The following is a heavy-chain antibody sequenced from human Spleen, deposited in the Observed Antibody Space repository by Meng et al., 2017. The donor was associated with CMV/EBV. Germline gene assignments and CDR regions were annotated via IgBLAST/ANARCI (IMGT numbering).Heavy chain of an antibody. J-gene: IGHJ2*01. CDR1: SD. D-gene: IGHD3-22*01. CDR3: ARNRYYYDSSGYYYNYWYFDL. V-gene: IGHV3-23*01. Sequence: SDMSWVRQAPGKGLEWVSRITGSGGSTNYADSVKGRFTIARDNSKNTLYLQMNTLRAEDTAVYYCARNRYYYDSSGYYYNYWYFDLWGRGTLVTVSS. CDR2: ITGSGGST.